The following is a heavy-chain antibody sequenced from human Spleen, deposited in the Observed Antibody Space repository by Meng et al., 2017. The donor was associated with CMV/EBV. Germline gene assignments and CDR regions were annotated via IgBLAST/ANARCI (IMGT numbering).Heavy chain of an antibody. CDR3: ARDAFIVVVPDAPW. Sequence: GGSLRLSCKASGYTFTGYYMHWVRQAPGQGLEWMGWINPNSGGTNYAQKFQGRVTMTRDTSISTAYMELSRLRSDDTAVYYCARDAFIVVVPDAPWWGQGTLVTVSS. J-gene: IGHJ4*02. V-gene: IGHV1-2*02. CDR2: INPNSGGT. CDR1: GYTFTGYY. D-gene: IGHD2-2*01.